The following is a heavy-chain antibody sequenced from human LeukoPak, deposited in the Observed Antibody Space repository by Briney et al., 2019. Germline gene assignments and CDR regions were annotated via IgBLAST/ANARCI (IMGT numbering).Heavy chain of an antibody. Sequence: ASVKVSCKASGYTFTSHGISWVRQAPGQGLEWMGWISAYNGNTNYAQKLQGRVTMTTDTSTSTAYMELRSLRSDDTAVYYCARYSSGWYHFDFWGQGTLVTVSS. V-gene: IGHV1-18*01. J-gene: IGHJ4*02. CDR2: ISAYNGNT. CDR1: GYTFTSHG. CDR3: ARYSSGWYHFDF. D-gene: IGHD6-19*01.